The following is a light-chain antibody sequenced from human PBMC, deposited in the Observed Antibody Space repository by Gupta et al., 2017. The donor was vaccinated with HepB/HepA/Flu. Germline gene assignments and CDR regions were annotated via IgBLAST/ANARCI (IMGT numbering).Light chain of an antibody. V-gene: IGLV3-21*02. CDR3: QMWDNSSDHPV. CDR2: DDS. J-gene: IGLJ2*01. Sequence: SYVLTQQPSLSVAPGETARLSWGSSNIGVKSVHWYQQKSGRAPVLVVYDDSDRPSGIPERFSGPKSGNTATLTISRVEAGDEADYYCQMWDNSSDHPVFGGGTKLTVL. CDR1: NIGVKS.